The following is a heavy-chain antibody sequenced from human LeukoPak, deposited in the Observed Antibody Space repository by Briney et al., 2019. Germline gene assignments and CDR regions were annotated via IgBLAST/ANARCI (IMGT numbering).Heavy chain of an antibody. Sequence: ASVKVSCKASGYTFTSYGISWVRQAPGQGLEWMGWISAYNGNTNYAQKLQGRVTMTTDTSTSTAYMELRSLRSDDTAVYYCARESIAMVRGADGMDVWGQGTTVTVSS. J-gene: IGHJ6*02. V-gene: IGHV1-18*01. CDR1: GYTFTSYG. D-gene: IGHD3-10*01. CDR3: ARESIAMVRGADGMDV. CDR2: ISAYNGNT.